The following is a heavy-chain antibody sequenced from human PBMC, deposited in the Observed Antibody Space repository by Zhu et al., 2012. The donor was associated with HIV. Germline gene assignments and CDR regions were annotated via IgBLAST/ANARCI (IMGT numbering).Heavy chain of an antibody. CDR1: GGSISSYY. CDR3: ARDRGIAVAGSYYGMDV. J-gene: IGHJ6*02. V-gene: IGHV4-4*09. CDR2: IYTSGST. Sequence: QVQLQESGPGLVKPSETLSLTCTVSGGSISSYYWSWIRQPPGKGLEWIGYIYTSGSTNYNPSLKSRVTISVDTSKNQFSLKLSSVTAADTAVYYCARDRGIAVAGSYYGMDVWGQGTTVTVSS. D-gene: IGHD6-19*01.